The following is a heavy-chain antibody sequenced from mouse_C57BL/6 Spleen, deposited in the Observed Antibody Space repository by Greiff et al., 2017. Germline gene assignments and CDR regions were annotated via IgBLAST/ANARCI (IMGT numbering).Heavy chain of an antibody. CDR3: ARSVYDYDGDYYAMDY. V-gene: IGHV1-80*01. J-gene: IGHJ4*01. CDR1: GYAFSSYW. D-gene: IGHD2-4*01. CDR2: IYPGDGDT. Sequence: QVQLQQSGAELVKPGASVKISCKASGYAFSSYWMNWVKQRPGKGLAWIGQIYPGDGDTNYNGKFKGKATLTADKSSSTAYMQLSSLTSEDSAVYFCARSVYDYDGDYYAMDYWGQGTSVTVSS.